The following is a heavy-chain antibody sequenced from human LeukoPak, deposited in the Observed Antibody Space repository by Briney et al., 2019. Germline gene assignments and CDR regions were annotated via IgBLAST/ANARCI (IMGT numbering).Heavy chain of an antibody. V-gene: IGHV3-23*01. D-gene: IGHD3-22*01. J-gene: IGHJ1*01. Sequence: GGSLRLSCAASGFTFTNYAITWVRQAPGKGLEWVSTISSSGANTYYADSVRGRFTISRDNSKNTLYLQMNGLRAEDTAVYYCAKDGHYDSSGFTLQYWGQGTLVTVSS. CDR3: AKDGHYDSSGFTLQY. CDR2: ISSSGANT. CDR1: GFTFTNYA.